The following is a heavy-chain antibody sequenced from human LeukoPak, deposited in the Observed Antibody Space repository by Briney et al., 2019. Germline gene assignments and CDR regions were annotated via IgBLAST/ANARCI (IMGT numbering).Heavy chain of an antibody. V-gene: IGHV3-7*05. CDR3: AREGRESQGFDY. Sequence: GGSLRLSCAASGFTLSNYWMSWVRQAPGKGLEWVANIKQHGSEKYYVDSVKGRFTISRDNAKNSLYLQMNSLRADDTAVYYCAREGRESQGFDYWGQGTLVTVSS. CDR1: GFTLSNYW. D-gene: IGHD3-10*01. CDR2: IKQHGSEK. J-gene: IGHJ4*02.